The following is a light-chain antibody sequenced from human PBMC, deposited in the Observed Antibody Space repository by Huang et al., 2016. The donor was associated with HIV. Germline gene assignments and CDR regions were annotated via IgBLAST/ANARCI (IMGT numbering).Light chain of an antibody. J-gene: IGKJ2*01. CDR1: QGISSY. CDR3: QQYYTYPHS. V-gene: IGKV1-8*01. CDR2: AAS. Sequence: AIRMTQSPSSLSASTGDRVTITCRASQGISSYLAWYQQKPGIAPKLLIYAASTLRSGVPARFSGSGFETDFTLTISSLQSEDLGSYHCQQYYTYPHSFGQGTKLEI.